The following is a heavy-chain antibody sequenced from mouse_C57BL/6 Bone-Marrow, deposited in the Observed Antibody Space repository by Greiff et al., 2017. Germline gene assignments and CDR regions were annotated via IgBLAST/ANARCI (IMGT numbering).Heavy chain of an antibody. CDR1: GFTFSDFY. J-gene: IGHJ1*03. V-gene: IGHV7-1*01. CDR2: SRNKANDYTT. CDR3: ARDAPIYYGYDWYFDV. Sequence: EVKLVESGGGLVQSGRSLRLSCATSGFTFSDFYMEWVRQAPGKGLEWIAASRNKANDYTTEYSASVKGRFIVSRDTSQSILYLQMNALRAEDTAIYYCARDAPIYYGYDWYFDVWGTGTTVTVSS. D-gene: IGHD2-2*01.